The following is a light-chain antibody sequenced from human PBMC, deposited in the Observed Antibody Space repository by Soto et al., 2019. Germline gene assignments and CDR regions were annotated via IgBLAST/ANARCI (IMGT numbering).Light chain of an antibody. J-gene: IGKJ1*01. CDR1: QSVSSTY. CDR3: QQYGSSSWT. CDR2: GSS. Sequence: EGVLTQSPVTLSFSPCEIATLSCSSSQSVSSTYLAWYQQQPGQAPRLLIYGSSNRATGIPDRFSGSGSGTDFTLTISRLEPEDFAVYYCQQYGSSSWTFGQGTKVDIK. V-gene: IGKV3-20*01.